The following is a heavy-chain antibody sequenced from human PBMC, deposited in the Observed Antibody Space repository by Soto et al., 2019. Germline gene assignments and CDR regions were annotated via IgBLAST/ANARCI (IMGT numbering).Heavy chain of an antibody. D-gene: IGHD1-26*01. CDR1: GYSFANYG. V-gene: IGHV1-18*01. Sequence: VQLVQSGGEVKRPGTSVKVSCEASGYSFANYGITWVRQAPGQGLEWMGWISGYNSNTNYAQKFEGRVTMTKDTTKSTAYLEGRSLRFDDTAVYYCGRERQWEPVLYWGQGTPVTVSS. J-gene: IGHJ4*02. CDR2: ISGYNSNT. CDR3: GRERQWEPVLY.